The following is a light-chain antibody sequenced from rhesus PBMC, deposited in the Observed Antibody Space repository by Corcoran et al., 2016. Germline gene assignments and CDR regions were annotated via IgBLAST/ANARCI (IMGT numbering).Light chain of an antibody. CDR2: KAS. Sequence: DIQMTQSPSSLSASVGDSVTITRRTSENVNNYLNWYQQKPGKAPKLLIYKASTLQSGVPSRFSGGGSRTDYTFTTGYLRYEDVATSYCPRNDGTPYYFGQRTKVGI. V-gene: IGKV1-74*01. CDR1: ENVNNY. J-gene: IGKJ2*01. CDR3: PRNDGTPYY.